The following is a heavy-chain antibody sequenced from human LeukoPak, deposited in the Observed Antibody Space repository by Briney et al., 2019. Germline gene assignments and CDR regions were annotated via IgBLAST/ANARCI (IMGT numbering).Heavy chain of an antibody. J-gene: IGHJ5*02. Sequence: PGGSLRLSCAASGFTFSSYAMSWVRQAPGKGLEWVSAISGSDGSTYYADSVKGRFTIYRDNSKNTLYLQMNSLRAEDTAVYYCAKDRSWDSSGYYYARVYNWFDPWGQGTLVTVSS. D-gene: IGHD3-22*01. V-gene: IGHV3-23*01. CDR2: ISGSDGST. CDR3: AKDRSWDSSGYYYARVYNWFDP. CDR1: GFTFSSYA.